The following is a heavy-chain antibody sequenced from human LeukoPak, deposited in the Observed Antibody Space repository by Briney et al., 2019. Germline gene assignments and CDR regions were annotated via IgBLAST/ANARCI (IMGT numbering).Heavy chain of an antibody. V-gene: IGHV1-46*01. CDR3: ARESPIDSSGYVFDY. J-gene: IGHJ4*02. CDR1: GFTFTTYY. D-gene: IGHD3-22*01. Sequence: ASVKVSCKASGFTFTTYYMHWVRQAPGQGLEWMGTINPSGDTTTYAQKFQGRVTMTRDMSTSTVYMELSSLRSEDTAVYYCARESPIDSSGYVFDYWGQGTLVTVSS. CDR2: INPSGDTT.